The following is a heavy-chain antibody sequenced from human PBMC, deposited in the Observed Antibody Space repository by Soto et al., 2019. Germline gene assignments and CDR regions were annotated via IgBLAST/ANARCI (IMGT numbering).Heavy chain of an antibody. CDR1: GFTFSSYG. D-gene: IGHD6-13*01. Sequence: GGSLRLSCAASGFTFSSYGMHWVRQAPGKGLEWVAVISYDGSNKYYADSVKGRFTISRDNSKNTLYLQMNSLRAEDTAVYYCAKDRPKPQPRRVAAAGILDYWGQGTLVTVSS. CDR2: ISYDGSNK. V-gene: IGHV3-30*18. J-gene: IGHJ4*02. CDR3: AKDRPKPQPRRVAAAGILDY.